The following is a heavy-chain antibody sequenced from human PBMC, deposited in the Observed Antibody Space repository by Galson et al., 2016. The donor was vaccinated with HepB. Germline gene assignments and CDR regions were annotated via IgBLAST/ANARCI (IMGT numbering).Heavy chain of an antibody. V-gene: IGHV3-30-3*01. D-gene: IGHD3-3*01. CDR3: ARDRYDFWSGYPIRYGLDV. J-gene: IGHJ6*04. CDR1: EFTFSSYA. CDR2: ISYDGGNK. Sequence: SLRLSCAASEFTFSSYAIHWVRQTPGKGLEWVAVISYDGGNKYEVDSVKGRFTVSRDNSKNTLYLQMNSVRAEDTAVYYCARDRYDFWSGYPIRYGLDVWGKGTTVTVSS.